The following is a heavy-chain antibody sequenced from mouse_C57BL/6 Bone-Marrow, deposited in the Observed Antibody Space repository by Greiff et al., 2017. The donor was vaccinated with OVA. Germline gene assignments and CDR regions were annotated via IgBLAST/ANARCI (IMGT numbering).Heavy chain of an antibody. CDR2: IYPRSGHT. D-gene: IGHD2-1*01. J-gene: IGHJ3*01. V-gene: IGHV1-81*01. Sequence: QVQLQQSGAELARPGASVKLSCKASGYTFTSYGISWVKQRPGQGLEWIGEIYPRSGHTYYNEKFKGKATLTADKSSSTAYMELRSLTSEDAAVYFFVRNRYYGNYLAGFAYWGQGTLVTVSA. CDR3: VRNRYYGNYLAGFAY. CDR1: GYTFTSYG.